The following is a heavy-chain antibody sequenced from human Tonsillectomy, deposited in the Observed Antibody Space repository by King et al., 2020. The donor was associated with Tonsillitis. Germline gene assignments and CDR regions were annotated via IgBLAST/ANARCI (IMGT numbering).Heavy chain of an antibody. D-gene: IGHD5-24*01. CDR2: IWYDGTNK. CDR1: GFTFSSYD. CDR3: ARDWEMATISSPYDAFDI. Sequence: VQLVESGGGVVQPGRSLRLSCAASGFTFSSYDMHWVRQAPGKGLEWVAVIWYDGTNKYYADSVKGRFTISRDISKNTLFLQINSLRGEDTAVDYCARDWEMATISSPYDAFDIWGQGTMVTVSS. J-gene: IGHJ3*02. V-gene: IGHV3-33*08.